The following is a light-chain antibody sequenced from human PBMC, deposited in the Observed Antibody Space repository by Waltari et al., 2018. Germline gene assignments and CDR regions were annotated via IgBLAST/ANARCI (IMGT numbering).Light chain of an antibody. V-gene: IGKV3-11*01. Sequence: EIVLTQSPATLSLSPGERAPLSCRASQSVSSYSAWYQQKPGQAPRLLIYDASHRATGIPARFSGSGSGTDFTLTISSLDPEDFAVYYCQQRSSWPPTFGQGTRLDI. CDR2: DAS. CDR1: QSVSSY. J-gene: IGKJ5*01. CDR3: QQRSSWPPT.